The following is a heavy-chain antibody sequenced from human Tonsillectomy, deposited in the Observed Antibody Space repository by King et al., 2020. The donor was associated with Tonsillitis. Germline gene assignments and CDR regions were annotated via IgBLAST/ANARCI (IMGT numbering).Heavy chain of an antibody. CDR1: GGSISSGSYY. CDR2: IYINGDT. Sequence: QLQESGPGLVKPSQTLSLTCSVSGGSISSGSYYWSWIRQPAGKGLEWIGRIYINGDTKSNPSLKRRVTISVDTSKNQFSLQMSSVTAADTAVYYCVREGCEDVAFDNW. J-gene: IGHJ3*02. D-gene: IGHD2-15*01. CDR3: VREGCEDVAFDN. V-gene: IGHV4-61*02.